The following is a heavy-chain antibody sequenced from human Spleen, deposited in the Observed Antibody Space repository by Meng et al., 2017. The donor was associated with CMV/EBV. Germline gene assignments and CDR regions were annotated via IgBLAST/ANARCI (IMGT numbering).Heavy chain of an antibody. J-gene: IGHJ4*02. D-gene: IGHD3-22*01. V-gene: IGHV3-21*01. Sequence: LSLTCAASGFSFSSYSMNWVRQAPGKGLEWVSSISSGSNHIYYVDSVKGRLTISRDNAKNSLYLQMNSLRAEDTAVYYCVRDGNYYDSSGYYSPRQFDYWGQGTLVTVSS. CDR1: GFSFSSYS. CDR3: VRDGNYYDSSGYYSPRQFDY. CDR2: ISSGSNHI.